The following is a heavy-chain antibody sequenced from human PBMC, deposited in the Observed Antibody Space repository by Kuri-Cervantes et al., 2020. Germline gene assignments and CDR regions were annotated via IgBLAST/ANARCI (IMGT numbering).Heavy chain of an antibody. D-gene: IGHD2-2*01. J-gene: IGHJ6*02. CDR1: GYTFTGYY. CDR2: INPNSGGT. V-gene: IGHV1-2*02. Sequence: ASVKVSCKASGYTFTGYYMHWVRQAPGQGLEWMGWINPNSGGTNYAQKFQGRVTMTRDTSISTAYMELSRLRSDDTAVYYCAKGDYCSSTSCYPGYYYGMDVWGQGTTVTVSS. CDR3: AKGDYCSSTSCYPGYYYGMDV.